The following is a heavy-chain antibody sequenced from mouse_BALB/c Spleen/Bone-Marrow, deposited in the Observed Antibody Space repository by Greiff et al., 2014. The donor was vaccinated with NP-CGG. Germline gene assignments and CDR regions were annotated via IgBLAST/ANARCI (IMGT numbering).Heavy chain of an antibody. J-gene: IGHJ4*01. Sequence: QVQLQQSGPGLVAPSQSLSITCTVSGFSLTNYGVHWVRQPSGKGLEWLGVIWADRSTNYNSALMSRLSISKDNSKSQVFFKMNSLQTDDTAMYYCARITTATGAMDYWGQGTSVTVSS. CDR3: ARITTATGAMDY. CDR2: IWADRST. CDR1: GFSLTNYG. V-gene: IGHV2-9*02. D-gene: IGHD1-2*01.